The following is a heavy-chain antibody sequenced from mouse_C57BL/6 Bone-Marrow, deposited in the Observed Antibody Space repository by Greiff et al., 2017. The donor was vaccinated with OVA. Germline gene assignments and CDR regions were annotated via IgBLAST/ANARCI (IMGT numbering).Heavy chain of an antibody. CDR2: IYPGDGDT. CDR3: ARWLYDGYSYFDY. CDR1: GYAFSSSW. V-gene: IGHV1-82*01. D-gene: IGHD2-3*01. Sequence: VQLQQSGPELVKPGASVKISCKASGYAFSSSWMNWVKQRPGKGLEWIGRIYPGDGDTNYNGKFKGKATLTADKSSSTAYMQLSSLTSEDSAVYFCARWLYDGYSYFDYWGQGTTLTVSS. J-gene: IGHJ2*01.